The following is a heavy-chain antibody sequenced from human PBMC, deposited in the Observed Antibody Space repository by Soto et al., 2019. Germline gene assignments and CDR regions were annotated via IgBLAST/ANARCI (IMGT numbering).Heavy chain of an antibody. D-gene: IGHD3-3*01. V-gene: IGHV3-23*01. Sequence: GESLKISCAASGFTFSSYAMSWVRQAPGKGLEWVSAISGSGGSTYYADSVKGRFTISRDNSKNTLYLQMNSLRAEDMAVYYCAKDWDDFWSGYHGGFFDYWGQGTLVTVSS. CDR3: AKDWDDFWSGYHGGFFDY. CDR1: GFTFSSYA. CDR2: ISGSGGST. J-gene: IGHJ4*02.